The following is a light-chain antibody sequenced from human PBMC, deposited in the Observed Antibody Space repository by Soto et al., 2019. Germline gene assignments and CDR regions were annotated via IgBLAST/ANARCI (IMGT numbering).Light chain of an antibody. CDR2: DVS. CDR3: SSYRSTNTVV. Sequence: QSVLTQPASVSGSPGQSITISCTGTSSDVGGYNYVSWYQQHPGKAPKLMISDVSNRPSGVSNRFSGSKSGNTASLTISGLQAEDEADYYCSSYRSTNTVVFGGGTKLTVL. J-gene: IGLJ2*01. CDR1: SSDVGGYNY. V-gene: IGLV2-14*01.